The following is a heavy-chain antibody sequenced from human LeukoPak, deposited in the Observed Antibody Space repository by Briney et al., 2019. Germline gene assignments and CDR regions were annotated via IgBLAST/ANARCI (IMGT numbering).Heavy chain of an antibody. CDR1: GYTFTSYY. J-gene: IGHJ4*02. CDR2: INPSGGST. Sequence: ASVKVSCKASGYTFTSYYMHWVRQAPGQGLEWMGIINPSGGSTSYAQKFQGRVTMTRDTSTSTAYMELRSLRSDDTAVYYCARDLAVAGTRRRPIDYWGQGTLVTVSS. D-gene: IGHD6-19*01. V-gene: IGHV1-46*01. CDR3: ARDLAVAGTRRRPIDY.